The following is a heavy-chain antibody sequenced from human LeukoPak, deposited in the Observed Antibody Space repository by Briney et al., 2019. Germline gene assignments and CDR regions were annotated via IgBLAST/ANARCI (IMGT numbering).Heavy chain of an antibody. CDR2: ISNSGDNT. D-gene: IGHD2-15*01. J-gene: IGHJ6*03. Sequence: GGSLRLSCAASGFTFSSYAITWVRQAPGKGLEWVSVISNSGDNTYYADSVKGRFTISRDNSKNTLYLQMNSLRAEDTAVYYCARRFDCSGGSCLYYYYYYMDVWGKGTTVTVSS. CDR3: ARRFDCSGGSCLYYYYYYMDV. V-gene: IGHV3-23*01. CDR1: GFTFSSYA.